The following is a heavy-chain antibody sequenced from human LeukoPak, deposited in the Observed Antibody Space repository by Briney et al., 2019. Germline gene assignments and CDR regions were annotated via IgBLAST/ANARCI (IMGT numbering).Heavy chain of an antibody. V-gene: IGHV3-49*04. J-gene: IGHJ4*02. Sequence: RSLRLSCTASGFRFGDYAMSWVRQAPGKGLEWVGFIRSKSYGGTTEYAASVRGRFTISRDDSKSIPYLQMNSLKSEDTAMYYCTRVTSTLRVLEWSWDYWDQGILVTVSS. CDR1: GFRFGDYA. CDR3: TRVTSTLRVLEWSWDY. CDR2: IRSKSYGGTT. D-gene: IGHD3-3*01.